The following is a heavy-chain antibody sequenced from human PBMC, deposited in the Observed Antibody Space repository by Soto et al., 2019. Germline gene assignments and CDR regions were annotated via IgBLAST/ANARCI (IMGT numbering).Heavy chain of an antibody. V-gene: IGHV3-21*06. CDR3: ARESEDLTSTFDY. Sequence: GGSLRLYCAASGFTFTRYSMNWVRQAPGKGLECVSSISSTTNYIYYGDSMKGRFTISRDNAKNSLYLEMNSLGAEDTAVYYCARESEDLTSTFDYWGQGTLVTVSS. CDR2: ISSTTNYI. J-gene: IGHJ4*02. CDR1: GFTFTRYS.